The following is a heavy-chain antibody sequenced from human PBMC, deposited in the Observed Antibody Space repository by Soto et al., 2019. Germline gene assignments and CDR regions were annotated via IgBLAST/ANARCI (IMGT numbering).Heavy chain of an antibody. D-gene: IGHD2-15*01. CDR2: INHSGST. Sequence: SETLSLSCAVYGGSFSGYYWSWIRQPPGKGLEWIGEINHSGSTNYNPSLKSRVTISVDTSKNQFSLRLSSVTAADTAVYYCARGQRGYCSGGSCYRSWFDPWGQGTLVTVSS. V-gene: IGHV4-34*01. CDR3: ARGQRGYCSGGSCYRSWFDP. J-gene: IGHJ5*02. CDR1: GGSFSGYY.